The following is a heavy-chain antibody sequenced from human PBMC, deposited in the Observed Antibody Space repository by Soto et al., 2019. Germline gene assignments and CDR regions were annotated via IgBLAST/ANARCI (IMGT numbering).Heavy chain of an antibody. D-gene: IGHD2-2*01. Sequence: QVQLVQSGADVKKPGSSVKVSCKASGGTFSSYGITWVRQAPGQGLEWMGGIIPIFGTTNYAQKFRGRVTSNVDESTRTVYIELSSLRSEDTAVYYCALVPAARTGVPIVGVNTPAYDMDVWGQGTSVTVTS. V-gene: IGHV1-69*01. CDR3: ALVPAARTGVPIVGVNTPAYDMDV. CDR2: IIPIFGTT. J-gene: IGHJ6*02. CDR1: GGTFSSYG.